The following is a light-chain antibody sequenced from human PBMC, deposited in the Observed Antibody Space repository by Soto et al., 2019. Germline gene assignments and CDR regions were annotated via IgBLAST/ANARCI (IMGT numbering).Light chain of an antibody. CDR2: AAT. V-gene: IGKV1-39*01. CDR1: RSIITY. Sequence: DIQMTQSPSSLSASVGDEVTITCRASRSIITYLNWYQQKPGGAPKLLIHAATRLQSGVPSRFSGGGSGTQFTLTISSLQPSDFATYYCQQTNRPPHTFGQGTKVESK. J-gene: IGKJ2*01. CDR3: QQTNRPPHT.